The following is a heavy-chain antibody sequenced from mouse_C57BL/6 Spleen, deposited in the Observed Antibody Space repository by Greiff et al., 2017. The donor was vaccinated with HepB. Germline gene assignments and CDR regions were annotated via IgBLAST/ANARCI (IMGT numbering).Heavy chain of an antibody. J-gene: IGHJ2*01. D-gene: IGHD1-1*01. CDR3: ARLFTTVVDYFDY. Sequence: VQLKESGAELVRPGASVKLSCKASGYTFTDYYINWVKQRPGQGLEWIARIYPGSGNTYYNEKFKGKATLTAEKSSSTAYMQLSSLTSEDAAVYFCARLFTTVVDYFDYWGQGTTLTVSS. V-gene: IGHV1-76*01. CDR2: IYPGSGNT. CDR1: GYTFTDYY.